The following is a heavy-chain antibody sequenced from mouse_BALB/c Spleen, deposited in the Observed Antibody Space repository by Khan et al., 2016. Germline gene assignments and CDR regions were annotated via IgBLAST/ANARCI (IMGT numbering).Heavy chain of an antibody. J-gene: IGHJ4*01. CDR3: ASPYGNYAMDY. D-gene: IGHD2-10*02. CDR2: ILPGSGST. Sequence: QIQLVQSGAELMKPGASVKISCKATGYTFSSYWIEWVKQRPGHGLEWIGEILPGSGSTNYNEKFKGKATFTADTSSNTAYMQLSSLTSEDSAVYYCASPYGNYAMDYWGQGTSVTVSS. CDR1: GYTFSSYW. V-gene: IGHV1-9*01.